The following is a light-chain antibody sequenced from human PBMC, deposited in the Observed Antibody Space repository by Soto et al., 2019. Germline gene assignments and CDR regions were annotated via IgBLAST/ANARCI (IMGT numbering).Light chain of an antibody. Sequence: EIVLTQSPGTLSLSPGERATLSCRASQSVSSSYLAWYQQKPGQSPRLVIYGASTRATGIPARFSGSGTGTEFTLTISRLEPEDCAVYYCQQFGSSQYTFGPGTKLEIK. V-gene: IGKV3-20*01. CDR1: QSVSSSY. J-gene: IGKJ2*01. CDR3: QQFGSSQYT. CDR2: GAS.